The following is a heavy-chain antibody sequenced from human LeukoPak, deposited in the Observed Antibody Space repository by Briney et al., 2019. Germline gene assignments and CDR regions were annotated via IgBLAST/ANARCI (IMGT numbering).Heavy chain of an antibody. Sequence: GEALKISCKGSGYSFTSYCIGWVRQLPPKGLEWMGIVHPGDSDTTYSPSFQGQVTISADKSISTAYLQWSSLKASDTAIYYCARHLRRLLPSWFDPWGQGTLVTVSS. J-gene: IGHJ5*02. CDR3: ARHLRRLLPSWFDP. V-gene: IGHV5-51*01. CDR1: GYSFTSYC. D-gene: IGHD5/OR15-5a*01. CDR2: VHPGDSDT.